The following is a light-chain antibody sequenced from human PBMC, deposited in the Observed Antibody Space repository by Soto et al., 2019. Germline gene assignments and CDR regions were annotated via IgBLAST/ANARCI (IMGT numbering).Light chain of an antibody. J-gene: IGKJ2*01. CDR2: LGS. Sequence: VMTQFPLSLPVTPGESASISCRSSQSLLQSNGYNYVDWYLQKPGQSPQLLIYLGSLRAGGVPDRCSGSGSGTDFTMQIRRLEAEDVGVYYYMQDPQNPPYTFGQGTKVEIK. V-gene: IGKV2-28*01. CDR3: MQDPQNPPYT. CDR1: QSLLQSNGYNY.